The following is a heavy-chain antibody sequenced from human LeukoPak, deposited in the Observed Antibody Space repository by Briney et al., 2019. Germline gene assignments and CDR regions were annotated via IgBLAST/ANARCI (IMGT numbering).Heavy chain of an antibody. J-gene: IGHJ4*02. CDR2: ISAYNGNT. D-gene: IGHD6-19*01. Sequence: ASVKVSCKASGGTFSSYAISWVRQAPGQGLEWMGWISAYNGNTNYAQKLQGRVTMTTDTSTSTAYMELRSLRSDDTAVYYCARDLGYSSGWYSDYWGQGTLVTVSS. CDR3: ARDLGYSSGWYSDY. CDR1: GGTFSSYA. V-gene: IGHV1-18*01.